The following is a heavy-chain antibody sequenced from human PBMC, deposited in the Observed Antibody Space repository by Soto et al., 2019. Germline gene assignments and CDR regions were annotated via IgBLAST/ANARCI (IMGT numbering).Heavy chain of an antibody. J-gene: IGHJ3*02. V-gene: IGHV1-3*01. CDR1: GYIFTTYA. CDR3: ARDDIDYDSPPPAGAFDI. Sequence: ASVKVSCKASGYIFTTYALHWVRQAPGQRLEWMGWINAGKGNTKYSQKFQDRVTITRDTSASVAYMELSSLASEDTAVYYCARDDIDYDSPPPAGAFDIWGQGTMVTVSS. D-gene: IGHD3-22*01. CDR2: INAGKGNT.